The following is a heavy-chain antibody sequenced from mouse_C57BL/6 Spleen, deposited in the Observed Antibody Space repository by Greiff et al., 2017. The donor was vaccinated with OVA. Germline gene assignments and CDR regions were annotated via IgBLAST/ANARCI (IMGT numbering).Heavy chain of an antibody. CDR2: ILPGSGGT. V-gene: IGHV1-9*01. J-gene: IGHJ3*01. Sequence: VKLMESGAELMKPGASVKLSCKATGYTFTGYWIEWVKQRPGHGLEWIGEILPGSGGTNYNEKFKGKATFTADTSSNTAYMQLSSLTTEDSAIYYCASRSGIPAWFAYWGQGTLVTVSA. CDR1: GYTFTGYW. D-gene: IGHD1-1*01. CDR3: ASRSGIPAWFAY.